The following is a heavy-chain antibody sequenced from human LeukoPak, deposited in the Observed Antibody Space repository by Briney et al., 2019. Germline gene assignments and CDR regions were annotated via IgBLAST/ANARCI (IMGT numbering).Heavy chain of an antibody. CDR1: GYTFTSYV. D-gene: IGHD3-22*01. J-gene: IGHJ4*02. CDR3: ARGLRNTYYYDSSGYQGY. CDR2: MNPNSGNT. Sequence: ASVKVSCKASGYTFTSYVINWVRQAAGQGLEWMGGMNPNSGNTGNAQKFQGRVTMTRNTSISTAYMELSSLRSEDTAVYYCARGLRNTYYYDSSGYQGYWGQGTLVTVSS. V-gene: IGHV1-8*01.